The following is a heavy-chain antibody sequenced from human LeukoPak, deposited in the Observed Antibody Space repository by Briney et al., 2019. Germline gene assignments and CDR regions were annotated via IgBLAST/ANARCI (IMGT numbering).Heavy chain of an antibody. J-gene: IGHJ4*02. Sequence: GGSLRLSCAASGFTFSSYSMTWVRQAPGKGLEWVSSISSSSSYIYYADSVKGRFTISRDNAKNSLYLQMNSLRAEDTAVYYCVIDYGDYGDYWGQGTLVTVSS. D-gene: IGHD4-17*01. CDR3: VIDYGDYGDY. CDR1: GFTFSSYS. CDR2: ISSSSSYI. V-gene: IGHV3-21*01.